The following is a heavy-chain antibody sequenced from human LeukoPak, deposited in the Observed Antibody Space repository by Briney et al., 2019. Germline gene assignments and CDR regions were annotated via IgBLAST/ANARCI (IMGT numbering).Heavy chain of an antibody. CDR3: ARDSTTGGAFQH. Sequence: VASVKVSCKASGYTFTSYGISWVRQAPGQGLEWMGWISAYNGNTNYAQRLQGRVTMTTDTSTSTAYMELRSLRSDDTAVYYCARDSTTGGAFQHWGQSTLVTVSS. V-gene: IGHV1-18*01. J-gene: IGHJ1*01. CDR2: ISAYNGNT. D-gene: IGHD4-17*01. CDR1: GYTFTSYG.